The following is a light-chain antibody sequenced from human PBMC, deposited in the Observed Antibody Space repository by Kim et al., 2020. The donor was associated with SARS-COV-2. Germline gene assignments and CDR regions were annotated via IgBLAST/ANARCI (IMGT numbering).Light chain of an antibody. J-gene: IGLJ3*02. CDR3: AAWDDSLSVPV. V-gene: IGLV1-47*01. CDR1: SSNIGSNY. Sequence: GQRVTISCSGSSSNIGSNYVYWYQQLPGTAPKLLIYRNNQRPSGVPDRFSGSKSGTSASLAISGLRSEDEADYYCAAWDDSLSVPVFGGGTQLTVL. CDR2: RNN.